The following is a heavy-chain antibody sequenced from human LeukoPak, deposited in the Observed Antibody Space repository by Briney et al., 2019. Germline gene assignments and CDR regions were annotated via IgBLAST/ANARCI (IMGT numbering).Heavy chain of an antibody. D-gene: IGHD3-10*01. Sequence: PSETLSLTCTVSGGSISSSRSYWGWIRQPPGKGLEWIGSVYYSGSTYYNPSLKSRVTIPVDTSKNQFSLKLSSVTAADTAVYYCARHSLWSGSGSYYNPFDYWGQGTLVTVFS. CDR1: GGSISSSRSY. CDR2: VYYSGST. CDR3: ARHSLWSGSGSYYNPFDY. J-gene: IGHJ4*02. V-gene: IGHV4-39*01.